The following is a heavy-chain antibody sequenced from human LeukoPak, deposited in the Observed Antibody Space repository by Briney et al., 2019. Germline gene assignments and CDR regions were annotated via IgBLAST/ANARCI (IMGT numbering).Heavy chain of an antibody. J-gene: IGHJ4*02. D-gene: IGHD6-6*01. CDR3: TTSEWGYSSSSLAIDY. V-gene: IGHV3-30*02. CDR2: IRYDGSEK. Sequence: GGSLRLSCAASGFTFSNYGVHWVRQAPGKGLEWVAFIRYDGSEKYYAESVKGRFTISRDNSKNTLYLQMNSLRPEDTAVYYCTTSEWGYSSSSLAIDYWGQGTLVTVSS. CDR1: GFTFSNYG.